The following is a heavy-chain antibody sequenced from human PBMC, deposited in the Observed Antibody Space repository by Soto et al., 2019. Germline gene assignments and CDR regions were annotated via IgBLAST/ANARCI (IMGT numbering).Heavy chain of an antibody. J-gene: IGHJ6*02. D-gene: IGHD6-6*01. CDR1: GFTFSSYA. CDR3: AGYSSSSVAYYCYGMDV. CDR2: ISGSGGNT. V-gene: IGHV3-23*01. Sequence: EVQLLESGGGLVQPGGSLRLSCAASGFTFSSYALSWVRQAPGKGLEWVSAISGSGGNTYYADSVKGRFTISRDNSKNTVNLQVNSLRADVTAVYYCAGYSSSSVAYYCYGMDVWGQGTTVTVSS.